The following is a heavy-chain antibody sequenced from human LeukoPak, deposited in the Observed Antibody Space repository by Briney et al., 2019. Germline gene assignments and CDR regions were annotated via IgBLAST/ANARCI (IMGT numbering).Heavy chain of an antibody. CDR2: ITATSGRT. CDR3: AKGYSSTWYGSYFDP. Sequence: GSLRLSCAASGFTFSNYAMSWVRQAPGKGLEWVSAITATSGRTSYADSVKGRFTISRDNSKNTLYLRMSTLRAEDTATYYCAKGYSSTWYGSYFDPWGQGTLVTVSS. D-gene: IGHD6-13*01. V-gene: IGHV3-23*01. CDR1: GFTFSNYA. J-gene: IGHJ4*02.